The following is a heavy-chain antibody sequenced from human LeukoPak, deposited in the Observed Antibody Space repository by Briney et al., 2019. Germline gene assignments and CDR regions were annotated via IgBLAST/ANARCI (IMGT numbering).Heavy chain of an antibody. J-gene: IGHJ3*02. CDR3: TRDRIRFGESPQDGFDI. D-gene: IGHD3-10*01. CDR1: GFTFSRYA. CDR2: ISYVGNNT. V-gene: IGHV3-30-3*01. Sequence: GGSLRLSCAASGFTFSRYALNWVRQAPGKGLEWVAVISYVGNNTSIAASLKGRSTISRDNSKNSLYLQMNSLRTEDTAVYYCTRDRIRFGESPQDGFDIWGQGTLVTVSS.